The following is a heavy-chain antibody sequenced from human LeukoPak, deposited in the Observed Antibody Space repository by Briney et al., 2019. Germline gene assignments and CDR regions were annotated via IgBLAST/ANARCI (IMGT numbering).Heavy chain of an antibody. CDR1: GFTFSNYG. V-gene: IGHV3-23*01. CDR2: INNSGGNT. CDR3: TKGGYDSIPRGR. Sequence: GGSLRLSCAASGFTFSNYGMNWVRQAPGKGLECVSVINNSGGNTYYADSVKRRFTISRDNSNNTLYLQMNSLGAEDTAVYYCTKGGYDSIPRGRWGQGTLVTVSS. D-gene: IGHD3-22*01. J-gene: IGHJ4*02.